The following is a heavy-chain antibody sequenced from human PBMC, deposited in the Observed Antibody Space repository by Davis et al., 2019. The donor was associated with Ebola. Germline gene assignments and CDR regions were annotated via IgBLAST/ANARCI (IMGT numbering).Heavy chain of an antibody. CDR1: GYTFTSYG. CDR2: ISAYNGNT. J-gene: IGHJ3*02. Sequence: ASVKVSCKASGYTFTSYGISWVRQAPGQGLEWMGWISAYNGNTNYAQKLQGRVTMTTDTSTSTAYMELRSLRSDDTAVYYCAKYSSSWYSWDAFDIWGQGTMVTVSS. V-gene: IGHV1-18*01. CDR3: AKYSSSWYSWDAFDI. D-gene: IGHD6-13*01.